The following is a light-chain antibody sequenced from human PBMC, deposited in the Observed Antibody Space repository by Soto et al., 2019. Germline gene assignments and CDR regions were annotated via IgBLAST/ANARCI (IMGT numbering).Light chain of an antibody. Sequence: IQITHSPSSLSASGGDIVXIXFRASQSIGRWLAGYQQKPGKAPKLLIFDASTLENGVPARFSGSRSGPEFSLTISSLQPDDFATYYCQQYYSYWTFGQGTKVDIK. CDR3: QQYYSYWT. J-gene: IGKJ1*01. CDR2: DAS. V-gene: IGKV1-5*01. CDR1: QSIGRW.